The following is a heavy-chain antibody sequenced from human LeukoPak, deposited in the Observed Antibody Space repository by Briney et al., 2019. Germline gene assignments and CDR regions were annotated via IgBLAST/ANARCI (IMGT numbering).Heavy chain of an antibody. Sequence: GESLKICCQASGYKFVSQWIGWVHQTPGKRLELRGISDPDDSDTRYSPSFQGQALISADKSINTAYLQWSSLQAADPATYYCARHTFDSTSYYPGCDTWGRGTLVTVSS. CDR3: ARHTFDSTSYYPGCDT. CDR1: GYKFVSQW. V-gene: IGHV5-51*07. CDR2: SDPDDSDT. D-gene: IGHD4-11*01. J-gene: IGHJ5*02.